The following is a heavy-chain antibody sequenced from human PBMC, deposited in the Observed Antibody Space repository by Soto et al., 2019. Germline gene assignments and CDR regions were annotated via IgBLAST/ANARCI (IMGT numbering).Heavy chain of an antibody. CDR3: GKERRGSGWSVCNF. CDR2: ISGNGNSA. D-gene: IGHD6-19*01. CDR1: GFTFRDYA. V-gene: IGHV3-23*01. J-gene: IGHJ4*02. Sequence: AQLLESGGDLVQPGGSLRLSCAASGFTFRDYAMNWVRQAPGKGLEWVADISGNGNSAHHADSVKGRFTISRDNSQNTLYLHMNSLRVDDTAIYYCGKERRGSGWSVCNFWGQGTLVTVSS.